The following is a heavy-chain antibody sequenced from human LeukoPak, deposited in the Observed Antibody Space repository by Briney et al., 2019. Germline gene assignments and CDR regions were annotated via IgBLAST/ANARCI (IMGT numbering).Heavy chain of an antibody. CDR2: IYYSGST. D-gene: IGHD2-8*01. CDR3: ARGPREYCTNGVCYPAGRLLPKFDY. J-gene: IGHJ4*02. CDR1: GGSISSSSYY. V-gene: IGHV4-39*01. Sequence: SETLSLTCTVSGGSISSSSYYWGWIRQPPGKGLEWIGSIYYSGSTYYNPSLKSRVTISVDTSKNQFSLKLSSVTAADTAVYYCARGPREYCTNGVCYPAGRLLPKFDYWGQGTLVTVSS.